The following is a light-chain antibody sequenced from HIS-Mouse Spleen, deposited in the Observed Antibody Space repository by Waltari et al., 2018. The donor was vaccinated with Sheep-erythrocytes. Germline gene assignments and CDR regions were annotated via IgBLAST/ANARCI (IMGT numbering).Light chain of an antibody. Sequence: SALTQPASVSGSPGQSITISCTGTSSDVGGYNYVSWYQQHPGKAPKLMIYDVSNRPSGVSNRFSGSKSGNTASLTISGLQAEHEADYYCSSYTSSSTSWVFGGGTKLTVL. V-gene: IGLV2-14*03. CDR3: SSYTSSSTSWV. CDR2: DVS. J-gene: IGLJ3*02. CDR1: SSDVGGYNY.